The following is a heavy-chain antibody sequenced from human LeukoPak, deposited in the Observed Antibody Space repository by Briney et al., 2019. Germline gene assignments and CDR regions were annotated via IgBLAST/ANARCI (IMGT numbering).Heavy chain of an antibody. CDR2: IIPILGIP. J-gene: IGHJ1*01. D-gene: IGHD3-22*01. CDR3: ARVSYYDSSGYPEYFHH. V-gene: IGHV1-69*04. Sequence: SSVKVSCKASGGTFSSYAINWVRQAPGQGLEWKGSIIPILGIPNYAQKFQGRVTITADRSTSTAYMELSSLRSEDAAVYYCARVSYYDSSGYPEYFHHWGQGTLVTVSS. CDR1: GGTFSSYA.